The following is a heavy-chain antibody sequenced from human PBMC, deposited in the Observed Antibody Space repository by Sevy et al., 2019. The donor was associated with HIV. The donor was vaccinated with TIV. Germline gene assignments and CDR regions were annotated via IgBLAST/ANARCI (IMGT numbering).Heavy chain of an antibody. Sequence: GGSLRLSFAASGFTFSSYGMHWVRQGPGKGLEWVALIWYHGSDKYYTDSVKGRFTISRDNSKNTLYLQMNSLRADDTDMYYCARDIDGSRSSYYYHYGMDVWGEGTTVTVSS. J-gene: IGHJ6*01. V-gene: IGHV3-33*01. D-gene: IGHD3-10*01. CDR2: IWYHGSDK. CDR3: ARDIDGSRSSYYYHYGMDV. CDR1: GFTFSSYG.